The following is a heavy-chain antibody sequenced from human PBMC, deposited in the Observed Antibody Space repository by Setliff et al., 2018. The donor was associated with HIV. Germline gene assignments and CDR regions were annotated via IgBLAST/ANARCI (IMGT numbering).Heavy chain of an antibody. CDR3: ARRVVAAFTFDY. CDR2: ISDSGST. V-gene: IGHV4-59*08. Sequence: PSETLSLTCTVSGGSISNYYWSWIRQPPGKGLEWIGYISDSGSTNYNPSLKSRVTISLDTSNKQFSLKLSSVTAADTAVYYCARRVVAAFTFDYWGQGTLVTVSS. CDR1: GGSISNYY. D-gene: IGHD2-15*01. J-gene: IGHJ4*02.